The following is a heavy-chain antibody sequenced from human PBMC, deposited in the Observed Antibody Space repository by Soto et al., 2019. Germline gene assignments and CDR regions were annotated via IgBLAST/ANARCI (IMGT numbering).Heavy chain of an antibody. CDR2: IGTRSDI. CDR3: AREETAWPLAYGLDV. Sequence: GGSLRLSCAGSGFTFSRYSMHWARQAPGKGLEWVSSIGTRSDIYYADSVKGRFTISRDNAKNSLSLQMNSLRAEDTGVYYCAREETAWPLAYGLDVWGQGTTVTVSS. CDR1: GFTFSRYS. D-gene: IGHD2-21*02. V-gene: IGHV3-21*01. J-gene: IGHJ6*02.